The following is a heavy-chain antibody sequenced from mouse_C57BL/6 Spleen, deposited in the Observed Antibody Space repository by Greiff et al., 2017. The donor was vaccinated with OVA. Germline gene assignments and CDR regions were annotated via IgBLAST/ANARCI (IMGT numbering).Heavy chain of an antibody. J-gene: IGHJ1*03. CDR2: IDPEDGDT. Sequence: VQLKQSGAELVRPGASVKLSCTASGFNIKDYYMHWVKQRPEQGLEWIGRIDPEDGDTEYAPKFQGKATMTADTSSNTAYLQLSSLTSEDTAVYYCTTDYYGRGWYFDVWGTGTTVTVSS. CDR1: GFNIKDYY. V-gene: IGHV14-1*01. CDR3: TTDYYGRGWYFDV. D-gene: IGHD1-1*01.